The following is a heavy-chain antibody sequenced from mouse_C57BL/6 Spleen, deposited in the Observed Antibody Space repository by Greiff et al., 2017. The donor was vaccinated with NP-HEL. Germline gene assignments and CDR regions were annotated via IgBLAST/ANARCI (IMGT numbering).Heavy chain of an antibody. J-gene: IGHJ4*01. Sequence: VMLVESGPGLVAPSQSLSITCTVSGFSLTSYGVHWVRQPPGKGLEWLVVIWSDGSTTYNSALKSRLSISKDNSKSQVFLKMNSLQTDDTAMYYCARHGDYKGYYAMDYWGQGTSVTVSS. CDR3: ARHGDYKGYYAMDY. V-gene: IGHV2-6-1*01. CDR2: IWSDGST. D-gene: IGHD2-13*01. CDR1: GFSLTSYG.